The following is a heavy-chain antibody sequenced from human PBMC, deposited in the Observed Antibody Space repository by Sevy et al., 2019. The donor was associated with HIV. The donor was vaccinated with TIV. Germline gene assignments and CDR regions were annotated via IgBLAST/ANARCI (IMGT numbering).Heavy chain of an antibody. CDR3: ARGIVVVTAHNWFDP. D-gene: IGHD2-21*02. J-gene: IGHJ5*02. Sequence: ASVKVSCKASGYTFTSYDINWVRQATGQGLEWMGWMNPNSGNTGYAQKFQGRVTMTRNTSISTAYMGLSSLRSEDTAVYYCARGIVVVTAHNWFDPWGQGTLVTVSS. CDR2: MNPNSGNT. V-gene: IGHV1-8*01. CDR1: GYTFTSYD.